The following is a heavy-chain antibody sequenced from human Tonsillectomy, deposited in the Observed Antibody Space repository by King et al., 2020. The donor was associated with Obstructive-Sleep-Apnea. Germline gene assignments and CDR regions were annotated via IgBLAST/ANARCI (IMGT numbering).Heavy chain of an antibody. CDR3: AAAFTRMFGDLPYNIDV. CDR2: IYNGVT. CDR1: GGSISSGDYF. Sequence: QLQESGPGLVRPSQNLSVTCTVSGGSISSGDYFWIWIRQPPGKALEFIGYIYNGVTYYTPSLSSRVAISVDPSKNQFSLKLTSVTATDTAMYYCAAAFTRMFGDLPYNIDVWGQGTTVAVSS. J-gene: IGHJ6*02. V-gene: IGHV4-30-4*01. D-gene: IGHD3-10*02.